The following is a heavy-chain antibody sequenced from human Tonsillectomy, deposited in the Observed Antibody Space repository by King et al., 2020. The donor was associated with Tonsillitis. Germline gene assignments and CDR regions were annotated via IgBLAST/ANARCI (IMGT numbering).Heavy chain of an antibody. CDR1: GFTFSSYG. J-gene: IGHJ4*02. CDR3: AKDAPRTHKPLDC. Sequence: HVQLVESGGGVVQPGGSLRLSCAASGFTFSSYGMHWVRQAPGKGLEWVAFIRYDGSNKYYADSVKGRFTISRDNSKNTLYLQMNSLRAEDTAVYYCAKDAPRTHKPLDCWGQGTLVTASS. D-gene: IGHD2-21*01. V-gene: IGHV3-30*02. CDR2: IRYDGSNK.